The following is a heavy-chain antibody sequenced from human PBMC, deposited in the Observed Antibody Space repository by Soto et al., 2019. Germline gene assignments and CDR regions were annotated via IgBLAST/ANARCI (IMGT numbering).Heavy chain of an antibody. Sequence: SETLSLTCAVYGGSFSGYYWSWIRQPPGKGLEWIGEINHSGSTNYNPSLKSRVTISVDTSKNQFSLKLSSVTAADTAVYYCARCGRSGWYRYWGQGTLVTVSA. V-gene: IGHV4-34*01. J-gene: IGHJ4*02. CDR2: INHSGST. CDR1: GGSFSGYY. CDR3: ARCGRSGWYRY. D-gene: IGHD6-19*01.